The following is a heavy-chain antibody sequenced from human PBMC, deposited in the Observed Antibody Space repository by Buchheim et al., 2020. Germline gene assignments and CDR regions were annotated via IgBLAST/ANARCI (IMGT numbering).Heavy chain of an antibody. CDR3: VMGDYEFAN. CDR2: IYYGGST. CDR1: GVSIYSSY. Sequence: QVQLQESGPGLVKPSETLSLTCTVSGVSIYSSYWTWIRQPLGKGLEWIGNIYYGGSTNYNPSLKVRVTMSIDTSKNQFSLRMTSVTAADTAVYYCVMGDYEFANWGQGT. D-gene: IGHD3-16*01. J-gene: IGHJ4*02. V-gene: IGHV4-59*01.